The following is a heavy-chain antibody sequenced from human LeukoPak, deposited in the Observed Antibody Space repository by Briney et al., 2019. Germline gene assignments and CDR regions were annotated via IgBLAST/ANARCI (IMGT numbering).Heavy chain of an antibody. Sequence: PSETLSLTCAVYGGSFSAYFWTWFRQPPGKGLEWVGEINPSGTTKYHPSLKSRVTISGDTSKNQISLKLSSVTAADTAVYYCARSRIQLWFGQYYFDYWGQGTLVTVSS. CDR3: ARSRIQLWFGQYYFDY. CDR1: GGSFSAYF. V-gene: IGHV4-34*01. J-gene: IGHJ4*02. D-gene: IGHD5-18*01. CDR2: INPSGTT.